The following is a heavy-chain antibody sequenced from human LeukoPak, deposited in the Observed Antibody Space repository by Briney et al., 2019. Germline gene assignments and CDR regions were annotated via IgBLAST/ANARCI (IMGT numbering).Heavy chain of an antibody. CDR1: GYTFTSYY. CDR2: INPSGGST. D-gene: IGHD2-15*01. CDR3: ASKGGYCSGGSCYSYFDY. Sequence: GASVKVSCKASGYTFTSYYMHWVRQAPGQGLEWMGIINPSGGSTSYAQKFQGRVTMTRDTSTSTVYMELSSLRSEDTAVYYCASKGGYCSGGSCYSYFDYWGQGTLVTVSS. V-gene: IGHV1-46*01. J-gene: IGHJ4*02.